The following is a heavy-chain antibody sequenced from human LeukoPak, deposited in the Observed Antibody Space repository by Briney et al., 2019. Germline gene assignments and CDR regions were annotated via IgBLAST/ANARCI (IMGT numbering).Heavy chain of an antibody. CDR1: GFTFSSYW. J-gene: IGHJ4*02. Sequence: GGSLRLSCAASGFTFSSYWMHWVRQAPGKGLVWVSRINSDGSSTSYADSVKGRFTISRDNAKNALYLQMNSLRAEDTAVYYCARDALNWNDFDYWGQGTLVTVSS. CDR3: ARDALNWNDFDY. CDR2: INSDGSST. V-gene: IGHV3-74*01. D-gene: IGHD1-1*01.